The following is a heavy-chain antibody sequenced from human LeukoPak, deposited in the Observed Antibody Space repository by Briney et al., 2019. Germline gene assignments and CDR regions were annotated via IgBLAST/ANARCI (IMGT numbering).Heavy chain of an antibody. CDR1: GYSISSSNW. J-gene: IGHJ5*02. Sequence: SDTLSLTCAVSGYSISSSNWWGWIRQPPGKGLEWIGYIYYSGSIYYNPSLKSRVTMSVDTSKNQLSLKLSSVTAVDTAVYYCARGVVPAAILGLNWFDPWGQGTLVTVSS. CDR3: ARGVVPAAILGLNWFDP. V-gene: IGHV4-28*05. CDR2: IYYSGSI. D-gene: IGHD2-2*01.